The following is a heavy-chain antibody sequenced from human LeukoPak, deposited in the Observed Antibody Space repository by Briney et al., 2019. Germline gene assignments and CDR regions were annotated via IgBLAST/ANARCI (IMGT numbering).Heavy chain of an antibody. Sequence: PGGSLRLSCAASGFTFSSYAMSWVRQAPGKGLEWVSAISGSGGSTYYADSVKGRFTISRDNSKNTLYLQMNSLRAEDTAVYYCAKGGRDSYGSNYYFDYWGQGTLVTVSS. D-gene: IGHD5-18*01. CDR3: AKGGRDSYGSNYYFDY. J-gene: IGHJ4*02. CDR1: GFTFSSYA. V-gene: IGHV3-23*01. CDR2: ISGSGGST.